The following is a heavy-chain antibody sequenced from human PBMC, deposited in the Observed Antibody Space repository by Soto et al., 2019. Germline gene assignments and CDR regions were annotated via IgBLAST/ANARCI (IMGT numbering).Heavy chain of an antibody. CDR3: AREGQQLRSYYYYHGMDV. D-gene: IGHD6-13*01. J-gene: IGHJ6*02. CDR2: IIPIFGTA. CDR1: GGTFSSYA. V-gene: IGHV1-69*13. Sequence: SVKVSCKASGGTFSSYAISWVRQAPGQGLEWMGGIIPIFGTANYAQKFQGRVTITADESTSTAYMELSSLRAEDTAVYYCAREGQQLRSYYYYHGMDVWGQGTTVTVSS.